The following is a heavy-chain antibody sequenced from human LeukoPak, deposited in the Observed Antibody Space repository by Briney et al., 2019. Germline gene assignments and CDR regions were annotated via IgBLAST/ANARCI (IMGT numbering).Heavy chain of an antibody. CDR1: GFTFDDYA. Sequence: PGGSLRLSCAASGFTFDDYAMHWVRQAPGKGLEWVSLISGYGGSTYYADSVKGRFTISRDNSKNSLYLQMNSLRTEDTALYYCAKDLGMATEVRYYYYYGMDVWGQGTTVTVSS. V-gene: IGHV3-43*02. J-gene: IGHJ6*02. D-gene: IGHD5-24*01. CDR2: ISGYGGST. CDR3: AKDLGMATEVRYYYYYGMDV.